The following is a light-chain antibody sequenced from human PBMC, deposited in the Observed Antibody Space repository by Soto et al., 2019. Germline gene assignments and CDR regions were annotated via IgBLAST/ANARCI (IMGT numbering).Light chain of an antibody. CDR2: AAS. J-gene: IGKJ1*01. V-gene: IGKV1-9*01. CDR3: QQLNSYPL. Sequence: EIQLTQSPSFLSASVGDRVTITCRASQGISSDLAWYQQKPGKAPKLLIYAASTLQSGVPSRFSGSGSGTEFTITISSLQPEDFATYYCQQLNSYPLFGQGTKVDIK. CDR1: QGISSD.